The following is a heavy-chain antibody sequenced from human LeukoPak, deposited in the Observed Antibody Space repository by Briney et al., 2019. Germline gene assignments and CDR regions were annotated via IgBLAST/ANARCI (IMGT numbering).Heavy chain of an antibody. V-gene: IGHV3-53*05. CDR3: ARAENIAYYGDY. CDR2: IYSGGST. Sequence: TGGSLRLSCAASGFTVSSNYMSWVRQAPWKGLEWVSVIYSGGSTYYADSVKGRFTISRDNSKNTLYLQMNSLGAEDTAVYYCARAENIAYYGDYWGQGTLVTVSS. D-gene: IGHD1-26*01. J-gene: IGHJ4*02. CDR1: GFTVSSNY.